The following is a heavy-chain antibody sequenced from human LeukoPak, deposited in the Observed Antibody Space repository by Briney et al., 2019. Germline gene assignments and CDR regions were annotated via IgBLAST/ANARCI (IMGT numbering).Heavy chain of an antibody. V-gene: IGHV4-34*01. CDR3: ARGPPYSGSYYGDAFDI. D-gene: IGHD1-26*01. Sequence: SETLSLTCAVYGGSFSGYYWSWIRQPPGKGLEWIGEINHSGSTSYNPSLKSRVTISVDTSKNQFSLKLSSVTAADTAVYYCARGPPYSGSYYGDAFDIWGQGTMVTVSS. J-gene: IGHJ3*02. CDR1: GGSFSGYY. CDR2: INHSGST.